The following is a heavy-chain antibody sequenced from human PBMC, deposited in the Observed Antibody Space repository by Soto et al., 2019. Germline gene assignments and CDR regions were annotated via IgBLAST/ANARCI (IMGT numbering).Heavy chain of an antibody. Sequence: SETLSLTCTVSGGSISSTISYWGWIRQPPGKGLEWIGSMYYSGSTYYNPSLKSRVTISVDTSKNQFFLKLSSVTAADTAIHYCARDMAYWGQGILVTVSS. D-gene: IGHD5-12*01. CDR2: MYYSGST. J-gene: IGHJ4*02. V-gene: IGHV4-39*02. CDR1: GGSISSTISY. CDR3: ARDMAY.